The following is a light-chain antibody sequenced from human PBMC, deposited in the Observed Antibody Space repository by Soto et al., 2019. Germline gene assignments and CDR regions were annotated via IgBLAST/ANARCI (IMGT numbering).Light chain of an antibody. CDR1: QSISTY. J-gene: IGKJ1*01. CDR2: AAS. Sequence: DIQMTQSPSSLSASVGDRVIITCRASQSISTYVNWYQKKPGKGPELLIYAASTLQSGVPSRFSGSGSRTDFTITISSLQPGDFATYYCQQSYSIPWTVGQGTTVEI. CDR3: QQSYSIPWT. V-gene: IGKV1-39*01.